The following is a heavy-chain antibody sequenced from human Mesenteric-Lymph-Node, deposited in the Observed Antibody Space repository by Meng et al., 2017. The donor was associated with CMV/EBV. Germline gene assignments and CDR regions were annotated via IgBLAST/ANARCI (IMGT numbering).Heavy chain of an antibody. J-gene: IGHJ4*02. D-gene: IGHD3-10*01. V-gene: IGHV2-5*02. CDR2: IYWDDDR. Sequence: TFYGFSLSTSGVAVAWIRQPPGKALEFLALIYWDDDRRYSPSLNNRLTITKDTSKNQVVLTMTNMDPVDTATYFCAHSYASGTRLGYWGQGTLVTVSS. CDR1: GFSLSTSGVA. CDR3: AHSYASGTRLGY.